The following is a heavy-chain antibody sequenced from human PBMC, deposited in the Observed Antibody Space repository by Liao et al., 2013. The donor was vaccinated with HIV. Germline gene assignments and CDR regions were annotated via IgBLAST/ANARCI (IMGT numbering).Heavy chain of an antibody. J-gene: IGHJ4*02. V-gene: IGHV4-30-2*01. CDR1: GDSISSGDYS. CDR3: ARGLSTYSSAYDY. Sequence: QLQLQESGSGLVKPSQTLSLTCAVSGDSISSGDYSWSWIRQPPGKGLEWIGYIYHSGGTYYNPSLQSRLTISVDRSKNQFSLYLNSVTAADTAVYYCARGLSTYSSAYDYWGREPWSPSPQ. CDR2: IYHSGGT. D-gene: IGHD3-22*01.